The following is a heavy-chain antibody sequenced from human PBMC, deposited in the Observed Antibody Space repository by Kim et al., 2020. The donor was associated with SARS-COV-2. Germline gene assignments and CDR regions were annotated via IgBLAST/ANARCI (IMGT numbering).Heavy chain of an antibody. V-gene: IGHV3-33*01. J-gene: IGHJ6*02. CDR2: IWYDGSNK. D-gene: IGHD3-3*01. CDR3: ARNYDFWSGNYGMDV. Sequence: GGSLRLSCAASGFTFSSYGMHWVRQAPGKGLEWVAVIWYDGSNKYYADSVKGRFTISRDNSKNTLYLQMNSLRAEDTAVYYCARNYDFWSGNYGMDVWGQGTTVTVSS. CDR1: GFTFSSYG.